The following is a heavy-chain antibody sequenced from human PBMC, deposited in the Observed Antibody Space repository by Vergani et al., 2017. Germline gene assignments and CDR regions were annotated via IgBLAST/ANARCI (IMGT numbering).Heavy chain of an antibody. V-gene: IGHV1-69*04. CDR2: IIPILGIA. D-gene: IGHD4-23*01. CDR1: GYTFTSYG. Sequence: QVQLVQSGAEVKKPGASVKVSCKASGYTFTSYGISWVRQAPGQGLEWMGRIIPILGIANYAQKFQGRVTITADKSTSTAYMELSSLRSEDTAVYYCARESMTTVDGYGMDVWGQGTTVTVSS. J-gene: IGHJ6*02. CDR3: ARESMTTVDGYGMDV.